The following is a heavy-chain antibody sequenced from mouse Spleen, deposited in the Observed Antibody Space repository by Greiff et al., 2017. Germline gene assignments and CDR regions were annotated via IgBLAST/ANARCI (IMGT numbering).Heavy chain of an antibody. Sequence: DVQLVESGPGLVKPSQSLSLTCSVTGYSITSGYYWNWIRQFPGNKLEWMGYISYDGSNNYNPSLKNRISITRDTSKNQFFLKLNSVTTEDTATYYCASTGYYDYYAMDYWGQGTSVTVSS. CDR3: ASTGYYDYYAMDY. V-gene: IGHV3-6*01. D-gene: IGHD2-3*01. CDR2: ISYDGSN. CDR1: GYSITSGYY. J-gene: IGHJ4*01.